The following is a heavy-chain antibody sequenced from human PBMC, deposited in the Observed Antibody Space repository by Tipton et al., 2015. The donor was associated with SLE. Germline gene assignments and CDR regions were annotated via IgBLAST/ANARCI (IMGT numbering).Heavy chain of an antibody. Sequence: TLSLTCTVSGGSISSYYWSWIRQPPGKGLEWIGYIYYSGSTNYNPSLKSRVTISVDTSKNQFSLTLSSVTAADTAVYYCAREMRDDYVWGSPFDFWGQGTLVTVSS. J-gene: IGHJ4*02. D-gene: IGHD3-16*01. V-gene: IGHV4-59*01. CDR2: IYYSGST. CDR1: GGSISSYY. CDR3: AREMRDDYVWGSPFDF.